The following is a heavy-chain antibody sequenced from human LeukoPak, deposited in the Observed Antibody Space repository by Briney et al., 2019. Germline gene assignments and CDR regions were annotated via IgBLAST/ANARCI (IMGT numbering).Heavy chain of an antibody. V-gene: IGHV3-23*01. CDR3: ARDHPPVVSSGYYYVAPYYYYYGMDV. J-gene: IGHJ6*02. CDR1: GFTFSSYA. D-gene: IGHD3-22*01. CDR2: ISGSGGST. Sequence: PGGSLRLSCAASGFTFSSYAMSWVRQAPGKGLEWFSAISGSGGSTYYADSVKGRFTISRDNSKNTLYLQMNSLRAEDTAVYYCARDHPPVVSSGYYYVAPYYYYYGMDVWGQGTTVTVSS.